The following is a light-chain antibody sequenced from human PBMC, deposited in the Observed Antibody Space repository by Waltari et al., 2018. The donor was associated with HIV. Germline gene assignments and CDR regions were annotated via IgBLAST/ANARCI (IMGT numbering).Light chain of an antibody. CDR1: ALPKQY. CDR3: QSADSSGTYPDV. CDR2: KDN. V-gene: IGLV3-25*03. J-gene: IGLJ1*01. Sequence: SYELTQPPSVSVSPGQTARITCSGDALPKQYAYRYQQKPGQAPVLVIYKDNERPSGIPERFSGSSSGTTVTLTISGVQTEDEADYYCQSADSSGTYPDVFGTGTKVTVL.